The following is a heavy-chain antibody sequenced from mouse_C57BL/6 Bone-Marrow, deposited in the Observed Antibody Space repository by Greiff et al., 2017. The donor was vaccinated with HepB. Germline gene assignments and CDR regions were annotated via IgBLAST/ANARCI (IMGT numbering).Heavy chain of an antibody. Sequence: QVQLQQPGAELVRPGSSVKLSCKASGYTFTSYWMHWVKQRPIQGLEWIGNIDPSDSETHYNQKFKDKATLTVDKSSSTAYMQLSSLTSEDSAVYYCARGGNTVDWYFDVWGTGTTVTVSS. CDR2: IDPSDSET. D-gene: IGHD2-1*01. J-gene: IGHJ1*03. CDR3: ARGGNTVDWYFDV. CDR1: GYTFTSYW. V-gene: IGHV1-52*01.